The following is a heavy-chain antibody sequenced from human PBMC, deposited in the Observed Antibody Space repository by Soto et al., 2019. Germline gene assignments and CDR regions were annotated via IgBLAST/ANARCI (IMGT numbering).Heavy chain of an antibody. D-gene: IGHD3-3*01. Sequence: SETLSLTCAVSGGSISSSNWWSWVRQPPGKGLEWIGEIYHSGNTNYNPSLKSRVTMAVDKSRNQFSLKLSSVTAADTAVYYCARRWREGRVDYWGQGTLVTVSS. CDR3: ARRWREGRVDY. V-gene: IGHV4-4*02. CDR2: IYHSGNT. J-gene: IGHJ4*02. CDR1: GGSISSSNW.